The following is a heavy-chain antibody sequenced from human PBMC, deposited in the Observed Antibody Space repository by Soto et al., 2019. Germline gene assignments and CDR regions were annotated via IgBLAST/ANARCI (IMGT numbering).Heavy chain of an antibody. V-gene: IGHV6-1*01. CDR1: GDSVSSNSAA. Sequence: SPTLSLTCAISGDSVSSNSAASNWIRQSPSRGLEWLGRTYYRSKWYNDYAVSVKSRITINPDTSKNQFSLQLNSVTPEDTAVYYCASGPRSWFDYWGQGTLVTVSS. CDR2: TYYRSKWYN. J-gene: IGHJ5*01. CDR3: ASGPRSWFDY.